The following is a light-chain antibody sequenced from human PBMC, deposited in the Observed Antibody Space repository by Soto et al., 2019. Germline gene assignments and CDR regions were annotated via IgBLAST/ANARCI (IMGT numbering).Light chain of an antibody. Sequence: EIVLTQSPGTLSLSPGERATLSCRASPSVSGSNLAWYQQKPGQAPRLVIYGASSRATGIPDRFSGSGSGTDFTLSISRLDPEDFAVYYCQYYDESMWTFGQGTKVDIK. CDR2: GAS. J-gene: IGKJ1*01. V-gene: IGKV3-20*01. CDR1: PSVSGSN. CDR3: QYYDESMWT.